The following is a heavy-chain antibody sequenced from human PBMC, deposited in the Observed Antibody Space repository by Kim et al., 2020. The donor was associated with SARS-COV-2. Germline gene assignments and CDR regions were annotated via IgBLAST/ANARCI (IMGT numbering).Heavy chain of an antibody. CDR3: ARDGHGLDV. Sequence: SSMLYYADSVKGRFTISRDDVKNFLFLQRNSLRDEDTAVYYCARDGHGLDVWGQGTTVIVSS. V-gene: IGHV3-48*02. J-gene: IGHJ6*02. CDR2: SSML.